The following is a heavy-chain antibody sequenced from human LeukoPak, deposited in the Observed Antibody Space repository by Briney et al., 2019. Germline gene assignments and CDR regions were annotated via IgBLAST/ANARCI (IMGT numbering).Heavy chain of an antibody. CDR3: ARASYILTGYYTNQRKAYYMDV. D-gene: IGHD3-9*01. V-gene: IGHV3-11*01. Sequence: NPGGSLRLSCAASGFTFSDYYMSWIRQAPGKGLEWVSYISSSGSTIYYADSVKGRFTISRDNAKNSLYLQMNSLRAEDTAVYYCARASYILTGYYTNQRKAYYMDVWGKGTTVTISS. J-gene: IGHJ6*03. CDR1: GFTFSDYY. CDR2: ISSSGSTI.